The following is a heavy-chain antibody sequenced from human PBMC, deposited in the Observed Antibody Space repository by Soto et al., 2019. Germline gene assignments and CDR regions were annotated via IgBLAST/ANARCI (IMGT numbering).Heavy chain of an antibody. CDR1: GGSISSSSYY. J-gene: IGHJ6*03. Sequence: SETLSLTCTVSGGSISSSSYYWGWIRQPPGKGLEWIGSIYYSGSTYYNPSLKSRVTISVDTSKNQFSLKLSSVTAADTAVYYCARQRTLDYYYYYYMDVWGKGTTVTVSS. V-gene: IGHV4-39*01. CDR3: ARQRTLDYYYYYYMDV. CDR2: IYYSGST.